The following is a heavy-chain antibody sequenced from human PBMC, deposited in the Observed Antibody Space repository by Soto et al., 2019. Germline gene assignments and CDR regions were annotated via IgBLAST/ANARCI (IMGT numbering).Heavy chain of an antibody. CDR2: IYYSGST. Sequence: QVQLQESGPGLVKPSETLSLTCTVSGGSISSYYWSWIRQPPGKGLEWVGYIYYSGSTTYNPSLKSRLTISVDTSKNQFSLKPRSVTAADTAVYYCARLGRWLQALDSWGQGTLVTVSS. D-gene: IGHD5-12*01. CDR1: GGSISSYY. V-gene: IGHV4-59*08. J-gene: IGHJ4*02. CDR3: ARLGRWLQALDS.